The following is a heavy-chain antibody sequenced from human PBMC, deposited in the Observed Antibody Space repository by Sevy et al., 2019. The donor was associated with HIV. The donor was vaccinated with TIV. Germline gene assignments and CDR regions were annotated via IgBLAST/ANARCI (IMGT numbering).Heavy chain of an antibody. J-gene: IGHJ5*02. CDR1: AFTFSTSA. CDR2: IVVGSGST. D-gene: IGHD3-3*01. CDR3: ASTTDTIFGVVLMNNWFDP. V-gene: IGHV1-58*01. Sequence: ASVKVSCKASAFTFSTSAVQWVRQSRGQRLEWIGWIVVGSGSTNYAQKFQGSVTFTRDMSTNTAYMEMSSLRSDDTAVYYCASTTDTIFGVVLMNNWFDPWGQGTLVTVSS.